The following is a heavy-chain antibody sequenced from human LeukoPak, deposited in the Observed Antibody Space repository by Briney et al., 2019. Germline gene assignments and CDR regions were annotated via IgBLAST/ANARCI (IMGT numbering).Heavy chain of an antibody. Sequence: SVKVSCKASGGTFSSYAISWVRQAPGQGLEWMGRIIPILGIANYAQKFQGRVTITADKPTSTAYMELSSLRSEDTAVYYCASSYYDSSGYYGFDYWGQGTLVTVSS. D-gene: IGHD3-22*01. J-gene: IGHJ4*02. CDR3: ASSYYDSSGYYGFDY. CDR2: IIPILGIA. CDR1: GGTFSSYA. V-gene: IGHV1-69*04.